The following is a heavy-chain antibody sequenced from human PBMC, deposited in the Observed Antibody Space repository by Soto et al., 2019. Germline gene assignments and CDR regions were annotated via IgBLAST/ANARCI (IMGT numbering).Heavy chain of an antibody. D-gene: IGHD2-21*01. V-gene: IGHV1-69*05. CDR1: GGSFSNSG. Sequence: QVQLVQSGPEVTKPGSSVKVSCKASGGSFSNSGISWVRQAPGQGLQWIGGISPLFGKSDYRQEFQGRVTLTTDESKTTAYMELSSLRSEGSATYYCAKDRAGDMSLWGQGTLVTVSS. CDR2: ISPLFGKS. J-gene: IGHJ4*02. CDR3: AKDRAGDMSL.